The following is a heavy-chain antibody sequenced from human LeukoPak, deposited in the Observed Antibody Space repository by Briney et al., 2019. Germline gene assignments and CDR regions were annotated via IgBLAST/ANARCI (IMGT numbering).Heavy chain of an antibody. D-gene: IGHD1-20*01. CDR3: ARQGAITARRTHYYAMDV. CDR2: IYDSGST. V-gene: IGHV4-39*01. J-gene: IGHJ6*02. Sequence: PSENLSLTCTVSGGSIRSSYYYWGWIRQPPGKGLEWIGSIYDSGSTYYNPSLKSRVTVSVDTSKNQFSLKLNSVTAADTAIYYCARQGAITARRTHYYAMDVWGPGTTVTVSS. CDR1: GGSIRSSYYY.